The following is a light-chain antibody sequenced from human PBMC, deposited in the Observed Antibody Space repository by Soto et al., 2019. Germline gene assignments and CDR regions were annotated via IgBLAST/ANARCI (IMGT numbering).Light chain of an antibody. J-gene: IGKJ4*01. CDR3: QQYHSCPAT. CDR1: QDISNF. Sequence: DIQMTQSPSSLSASVGDRVTITCRASQDISNFLAWFQQKPGKAPKSLISGASSLQSGVPSTCRGSGSRTEFTLNISSLQPEDFGTDYCQQYHSCPATFGGGTKVEIQ. V-gene: IGKV1-16*01. CDR2: GAS.